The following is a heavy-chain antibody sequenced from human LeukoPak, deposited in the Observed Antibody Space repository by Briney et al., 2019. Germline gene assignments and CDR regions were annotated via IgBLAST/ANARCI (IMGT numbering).Heavy chain of an antibody. J-gene: IGHJ4*02. D-gene: IGHD5-24*01. V-gene: IGHV4-4*09. CDR2: IYTSGST. CDR1: GGSISSYY. CDR3: ARLRRDGYNSYYFDY. Sequence: SETLSLTCTVSGGSISSYYWSWIRQPPGKDRDGFGYIYTSGSTNYNPPLKRRVTISVDTSKNQFSLKLSSVTAADTAVYYCARLRRDGYNSYYFDYWGQGTLVTVSS.